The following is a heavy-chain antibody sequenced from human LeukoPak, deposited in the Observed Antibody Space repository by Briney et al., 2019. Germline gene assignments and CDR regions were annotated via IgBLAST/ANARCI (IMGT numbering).Heavy chain of an antibody. CDR3: ATRTRIAAAGTSGY. J-gene: IGHJ4*02. CDR2: IYHSGST. Sequence: SETLSLTCAVSGGSISSSNWWSWVRQPPGKGLEWIGEIYHSGSTNYNPSLKSRVTISVDKSKNQFSLKLSSVTAADTAVYYCATRTRIAAAGTSGYWGQGTLVTVSS. V-gene: IGHV4-4*02. D-gene: IGHD6-13*01. CDR1: GGSISSSNW.